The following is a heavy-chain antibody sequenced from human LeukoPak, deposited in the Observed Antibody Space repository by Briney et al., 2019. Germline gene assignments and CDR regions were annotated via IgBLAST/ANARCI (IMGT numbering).Heavy chain of an antibody. D-gene: IGHD1-26*01. CDR3: AKDRVREWELLPPCY. V-gene: IGHV3-23*01. J-gene: IGHJ4*02. Sequence: LTGGTLRLSCAASGFSFSSNGMTWVRQAPGKGLEWVSVISGSGINTDYAGSMKGRFTISRDNSQNMLYLRMNSLRVEDTGVYYCAKDRVREWELLPPCYWGQGTLVTVSS. CDR2: ISGSGINT. CDR1: GFSFSSNG.